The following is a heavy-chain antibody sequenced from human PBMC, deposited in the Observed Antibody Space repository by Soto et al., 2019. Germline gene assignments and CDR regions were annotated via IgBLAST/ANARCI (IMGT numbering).Heavy chain of an antibody. CDR2: ISGSGGRT. J-gene: IGHJ5*02. CDR1: GFSFRTYA. CDR3: AKIAEAVAGTVYAS. Sequence: PVGSLRLSCAASGFSFRTYAMGWVRQAPGKGLEWVSGISGSGGRTYYADSMKGRFTISRDNSKNTVYLQVNSLRAEDTAVYYCAKIAEAVAGTVYASWGQGTLVTVSS. D-gene: IGHD6-19*01. V-gene: IGHV3-23*01.